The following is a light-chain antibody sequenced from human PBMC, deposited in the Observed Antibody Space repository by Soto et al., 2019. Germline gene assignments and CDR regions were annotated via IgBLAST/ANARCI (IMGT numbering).Light chain of an antibody. Sequence: DIQMTQSPSSLSASVGDRVTITGRASQRISTYLNWYQQNPGKATKLMIYAASSLQSGVPSRFSGSGSGTDFTLNISSLQPEDFATYYWQQDYSTPQTFGQGTKLEIK. CDR1: QRISTY. CDR2: AAS. CDR3: QQDYSTPQT. J-gene: IGKJ2*01. V-gene: IGKV1-39*01.